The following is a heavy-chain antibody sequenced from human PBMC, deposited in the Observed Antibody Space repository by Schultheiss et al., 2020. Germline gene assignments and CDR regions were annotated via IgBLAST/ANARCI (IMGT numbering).Heavy chain of an antibody. CDR3: GAGYYDSSGYLDY. J-gene: IGHJ4*02. Sequence: SETLSLTCTVSGGSISSSSYYWGWIRQPPGKGLEWIGSIYTSGSTYYNPSLKSRVTISVDTSKNQFSLKLSSVTAADTAVYYCGAGYYDSSGYLDYWGQGTLVTGSS. D-gene: IGHD3-22*01. CDR1: GGSISSSSYY. V-gene: IGHV4-39*07. CDR2: IYTSGST.